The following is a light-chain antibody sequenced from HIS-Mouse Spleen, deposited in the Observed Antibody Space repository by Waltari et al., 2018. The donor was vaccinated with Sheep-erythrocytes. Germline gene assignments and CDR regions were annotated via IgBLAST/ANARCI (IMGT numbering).Light chain of an antibody. CDR3: QQSYSTPYT. CDR1: QSLSRY. CDR2: AAS. J-gene: IGKJ2*01. Sequence: DIQMTQSPSSLSASVGDRVTITCRASQSLSRYLNGYQQKPGTAPKPLIYAASSLQSGVPSRFSGSGSGTDFTLTISSLQPEDFATYYCQQSYSTPYTFGQGTKLEIK. V-gene: IGKV1-39*01.